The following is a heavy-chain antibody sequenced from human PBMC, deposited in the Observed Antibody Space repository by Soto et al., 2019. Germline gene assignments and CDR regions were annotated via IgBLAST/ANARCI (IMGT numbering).Heavy chain of an antibody. J-gene: IGHJ4*02. CDR1: GSSLSTSGMR. CDR2: IDWGDDK. D-gene: IGHD6-13*01. Sequence: SGPTLVNPTQTLTLTCTFSGSSLSTSGMRVSWIRQPPGKALEWLARIDWGDDKFYSTSLKTRLTISKDTSKNQVVLTMTNMDPVDTATYYCARSTSSSYDYWGQGTLVTVSS. V-gene: IGHV2-70*04. CDR3: ARSTSSSYDY.